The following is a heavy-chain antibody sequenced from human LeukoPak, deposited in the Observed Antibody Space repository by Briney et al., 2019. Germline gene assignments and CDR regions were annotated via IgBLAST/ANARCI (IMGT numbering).Heavy chain of an antibody. V-gene: IGHV3-23*01. Sequence: GGSLRLSCAASGFTFSSYAMIWVRQAPGRGLEWVSVISGSGDTTYYAESVKGRFTISRDNSKNTLYVQMNSLRAEDTAVYYCAKFRLPSTVATAMIHSYFFDYWGQGTLVTVSS. D-gene: IGHD5-18*01. CDR1: GFTFSSYA. CDR2: ISGSGDTT. CDR3: AKFRLPSTVATAMIHSYFFDY. J-gene: IGHJ4*02.